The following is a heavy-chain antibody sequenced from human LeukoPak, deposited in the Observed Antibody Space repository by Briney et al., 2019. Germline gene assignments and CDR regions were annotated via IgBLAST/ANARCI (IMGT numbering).Heavy chain of an antibody. D-gene: IGHD4-17*01. Sequence: SETLSLTCTVSGGSISSYYWSWIRQPPGKGLEWIGYIYYSGASNYSPSLYRRVTMSIDTSKNQFSLKLNSVAAADTAVYYCARGANFGDSGLDAFDIWGQGTVVTVSS. V-gene: IGHV4-59*01. CDR1: GGSISSYY. CDR3: ARGANFGDSGLDAFDI. J-gene: IGHJ3*02. CDR2: IYYSGAS.